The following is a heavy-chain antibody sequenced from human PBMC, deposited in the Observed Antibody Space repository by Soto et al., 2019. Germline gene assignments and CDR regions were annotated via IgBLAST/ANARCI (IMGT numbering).Heavy chain of an antibody. CDR3: ARGYCSSTSCYADYYYMDV. Sequence: SETLSLTCTVSGGSISSYYWSWIRQPPGKGLEWIGYIYYSGSTNYNPSLKSRVTISVDTSKNQFSLKLSSVTAADTAVYYCARGYCSSTSCYADYYYMDVWGKGTTVTVSS. CDR1: GGSISSYY. J-gene: IGHJ6*03. CDR2: IYYSGST. D-gene: IGHD2-2*01. V-gene: IGHV4-59*08.